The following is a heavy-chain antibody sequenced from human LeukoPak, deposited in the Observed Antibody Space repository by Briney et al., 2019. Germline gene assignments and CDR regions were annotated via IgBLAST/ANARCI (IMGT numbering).Heavy chain of an antibody. Sequence: ASVKVSCKASGGTFSSYAISWVRQAPGQGPEWVGGIIPIFGTANYAQKFQGRVTITADKSTSTAYMELSSLRSEDTAVYYCARVAVAGYFDYWGQGTLVTVSS. CDR1: GGTFSSYA. CDR2: IIPIFGTA. CDR3: ARVAVAGYFDY. J-gene: IGHJ4*02. V-gene: IGHV1-69*06. D-gene: IGHD6-19*01.